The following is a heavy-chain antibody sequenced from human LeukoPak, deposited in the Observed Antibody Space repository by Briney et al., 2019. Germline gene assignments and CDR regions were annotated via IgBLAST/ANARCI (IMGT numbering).Heavy chain of an antibody. Sequence: ASVKVSCKASGGTFSSYAISWVRQAPGQGLEWMGRIIPIFGIANYAQKFQGRVTITADKSTSTAYMELSSLRSEDTAVYYCARDSGSYIKYYFDYWGQGTLVTVSS. D-gene: IGHD1-26*01. CDR2: IIPIFGIA. CDR3: ARDSGSYIKYYFDY. CDR1: GGTFSSYA. J-gene: IGHJ4*02. V-gene: IGHV1-69*04.